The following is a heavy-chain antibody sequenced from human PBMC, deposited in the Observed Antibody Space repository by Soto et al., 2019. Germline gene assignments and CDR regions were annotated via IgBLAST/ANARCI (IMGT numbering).Heavy chain of an antibody. CDR3: AKVVRKDYGDYLSDSYYYGRDV. CDR1: GFAFSSYA. Sequence: EVQLLESGGGLVQPGGSLRLSCAASGFAFSSYAMTWVRQARGKGPEWVSSISGGGVSTYYIDSVKGRFTISRDNSKNTVYLQMNSLTGEDTAVYCCAKVVRKDYGDYLSDSYYYGRDVWGQGTTVTVSS. CDR2: ISGGGVST. V-gene: IGHV3-23*01. J-gene: IGHJ6*02. D-gene: IGHD4-17*01.